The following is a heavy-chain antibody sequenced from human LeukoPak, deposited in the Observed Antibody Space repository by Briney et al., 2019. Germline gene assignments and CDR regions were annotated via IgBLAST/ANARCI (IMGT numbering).Heavy chain of an antibody. CDR3: ANGIVQPFSLGQPPPPGLPR. V-gene: IGHV3-74*01. CDR1: GFTFSSYW. Sequence: GGSLRLSCAASGFTFSSYWMHWVRQAPGKGLVWVSRINTDGSSTSYADSVKGRFTISRDNSKNTLYLQMNSLRAEDTAVYYCANGIVQPFSLGQPPPPGLPRWGQGTLVTVSS. J-gene: IGHJ4*02. CDR2: INTDGSST. D-gene: IGHD3-3*02.